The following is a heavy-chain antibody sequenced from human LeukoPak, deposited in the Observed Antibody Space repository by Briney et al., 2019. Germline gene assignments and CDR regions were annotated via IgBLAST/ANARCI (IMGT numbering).Heavy chain of an antibody. CDR2: IYHSGST. Sequence: SETLSLTCAVTGNSITSNYYWGWNRQSPGKGLEWIGSIYHSGSTYYNPSFKSRVTISVDSSKDRFSLKLSSVTAADTAVYYCAGHHDSNGYYFYWGQGTLVTVSS. J-gene: IGHJ4*02. V-gene: IGHV4-38-2*01. CDR1: GNSITSNYY. CDR3: AGHHDSNGYYFY. D-gene: IGHD3-22*01.